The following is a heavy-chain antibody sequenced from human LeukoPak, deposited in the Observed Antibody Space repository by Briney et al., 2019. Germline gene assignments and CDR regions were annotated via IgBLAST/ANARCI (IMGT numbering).Heavy chain of an antibody. J-gene: IGHJ3*02. D-gene: IGHD3-10*01. CDR3: ARESGRRGAFDI. CDR2: ISSSSSYI. V-gene: IGHV3-21*01. Sequence: GGSLRLSCAASGFTFSTYSMRWVRQAPGRGLEWVSSISSSSSYIYYADSVKGRFTISRDNSKNTLYLQMNSLRAEDTAVYYCARESGRRGAFDIWGRGTMVTVSS. CDR1: GFTFSTYS.